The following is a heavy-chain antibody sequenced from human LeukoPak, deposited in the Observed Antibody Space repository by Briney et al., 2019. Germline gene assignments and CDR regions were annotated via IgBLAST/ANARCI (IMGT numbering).Heavy chain of an antibody. CDR3: ARLGSSSWDYYYYYMDV. CDR1: GFTFGSNI. D-gene: IGHD6-13*01. CDR2: IWYDGSRK. V-gene: IGHV3-33*01. Sequence: GGSLRLSCAASGFTFGSNIMHWVRQAPGKGLEGVAVIWYDGSRKYYVDSAKGRFTISRDNSKNTLDLQMNSLRAEDTAVYYCARLGSSSWDYYYYYMDVWGKGTTVTVSS. J-gene: IGHJ6*03.